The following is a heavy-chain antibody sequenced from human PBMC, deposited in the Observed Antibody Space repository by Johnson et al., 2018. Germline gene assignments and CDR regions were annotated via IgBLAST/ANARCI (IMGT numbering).Heavy chain of an antibody. J-gene: IGHJ1*01. V-gene: IGHV3-21*01. CDR1: GFTFSSYS. CDR3: ERSRGMREYFQH. CDR2: ISSSRRYI. Sequence: VQLVQSGGGLVKPGGSLRLSCAASGFTFSSYSMNWVLQAPGTGLEWVSSISSSRRYIYYADSVKGRFTISRDNAKNSLDMQRNSLRAEDPTVYDCERSRGMREYFQHWGQGTLVTVSS. D-gene: IGHD3-22*01.